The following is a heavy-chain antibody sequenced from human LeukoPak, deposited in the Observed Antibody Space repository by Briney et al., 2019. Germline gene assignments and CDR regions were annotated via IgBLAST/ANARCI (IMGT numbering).Heavy chain of an antibody. J-gene: IGHJ4*02. Sequence: GGSLRLSCAASGFTFSTYWMSWVRQAPGKGLEWVANINQDGSEKYYVDSVMGRFTISRDNAKNSLYLQMNSLRAEDTAVYYCASYYGSGSHFDYWGQGTLVTVSP. D-gene: IGHD3-10*01. CDR1: GFTFSTYW. CDR3: ASYYGSGSHFDY. V-gene: IGHV3-7*01. CDR2: INQDGSEK.